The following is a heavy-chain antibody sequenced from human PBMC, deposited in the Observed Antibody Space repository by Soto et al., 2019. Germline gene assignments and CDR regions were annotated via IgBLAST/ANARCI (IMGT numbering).Heavy chain of an antibody. J-gene: IGHJ3*02. CDR3: ARDPLYDYGDLSHVFEI. CDR1: GGSMSRGDYY. D-gene: IGHD4-17*01. V-gene: IGHV4-30-4*01. Sequence: PSETLSLTCTVSGGSMSRGDYYWSWIRQPPGKGLEWIGFIYHTGSTYYSPSLKNRVAISADTSKNQFSLKLSSVTAADTAVYFCARDPLYDYGDLSHVFEIWGQGTMVDV. CDR2: IYHTGST.